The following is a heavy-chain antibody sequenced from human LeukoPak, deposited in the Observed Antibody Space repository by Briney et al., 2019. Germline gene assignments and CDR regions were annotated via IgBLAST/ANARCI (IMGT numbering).Heavy chain of an antibody. J-gene: IGHJ6*02. V-gene: IGHV3-30-3*01. Sequence: GGSLRLSCAASGAASGSIFSGYAMHWVRQAPGKGLEWVAIISYDGSNEYYAGSVRGRFIISRDNSRDTIYLQMSSLRVEDTAVYYCASGYDFWSGYPPAQYSMDVWGQGTTVTVSS. CDR1: GSIFSGYA. CDR2: ISYDGSNE. D-gene: IGHD3-3*01. CDR3: ASGYDFWSGYPPAQYSMDV.